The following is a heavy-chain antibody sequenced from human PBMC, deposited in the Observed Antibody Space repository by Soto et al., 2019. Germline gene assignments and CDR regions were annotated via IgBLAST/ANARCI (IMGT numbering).Heavy chain of an antibody. J-gene: IGHJ6*02. CDR3: ARGTFSEIVVVPAATYYYGMDV. CDR1: GGSISSYY. CDR2: IYYSGST. D-gene: IGHD2-2*01. V-gene: IGHV4-59*01. Sequence: SETLSLTCTVSGGSISSYYWSWIRQPPGKGLEWIGYIYYSGSTNYNPSLKSRVTISVDTSKNQFSLKLSSVTAADTAVYYCARGTFSEIVVVPAATYYYGMDVWGQGTTVTVSS.